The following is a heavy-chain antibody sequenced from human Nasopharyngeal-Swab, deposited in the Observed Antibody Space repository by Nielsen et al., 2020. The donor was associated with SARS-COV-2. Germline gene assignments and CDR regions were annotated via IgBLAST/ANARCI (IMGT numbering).Heavy chain of an antibody. Sequence: SETLSLTCTVSGGSVSSGSYYWSWIRQPPGKGLEWIGYIYYSGSTNYNPSLKRRVTISVDTSKNQFSLKLSSVTAADTAVYYCARVPTSPRMTTMTTWFNYYYGMDVWGQGTTVTVSS. CDR3: ARVPTSPRMTTMTTWFNYYYGMDV. V-gene: IGHV4-61*01. CDR1: GGSVSSGSYY. J-gene: IGHJ6*02. D-gene: IGHD4-17*01. CDR2: IYYSGST.